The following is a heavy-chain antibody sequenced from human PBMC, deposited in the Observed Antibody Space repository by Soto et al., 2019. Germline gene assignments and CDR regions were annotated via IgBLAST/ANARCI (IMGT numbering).Heavy chain of an antibody. V-gene: IGHV3-74*01. Sequence: GGSLRLSCAASGFIFKMYWMHWVRQSPGKGLVWISRIYNDGTYSDYADSVRGRFTISRDNVNDTLYLQMNNLRAEDSGLYYCARDHPMGYDSSGHSWGQGTMVTVSS. D-gene: IGHD3-22*01. CDR3: ARDHPMGYDSSGHS. CDR2: IYNDGTYS. J-gene: IGHJ3*01. CDR1: GFIFKMYW.